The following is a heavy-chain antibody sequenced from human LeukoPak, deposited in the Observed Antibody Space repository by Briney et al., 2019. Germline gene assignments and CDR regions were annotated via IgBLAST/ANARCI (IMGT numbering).Heavy chain of an antibody. Sequence: PGGSLRLSCAASGFTFDDYAMHWVRQAPGKGLEWVSGISWNSGSIGYADSVKGRFTISRDNAKNSLYLQMNSLRAEDTALYYCAKDQEAVAGWWVQHWGQGTLVTVSS. D-gene: IGHD6-19*01. CDR2: ISWNSGSI. CDR1: GFTFDDYA. V-gene: IGHV3-9*01. J-gene: IGHJ1*01. CDR3: AKDQEAVAGWWVQH.